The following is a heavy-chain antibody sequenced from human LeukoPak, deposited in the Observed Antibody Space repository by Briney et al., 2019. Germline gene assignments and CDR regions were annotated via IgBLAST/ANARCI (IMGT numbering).Heavy chain of an antibody. D-gene: IGHD2-2*01. J-gene: IGHJ4*02. CDR1: GESIKSFY. CDR3: ARDVVAAVGSFDY. V-gene: IGHV4-4*07. CDR2: IYTSGST. Sequence: SETLSLTCTVSGESIKSFYWSWIQQPAGKGLEWIGRIYTSGSTNYSPSLKSRVTMSVDTSKNQFSLKLSSVTAADTAVYYCARDVVAAVGSFDYWGQGTQVTVSS.